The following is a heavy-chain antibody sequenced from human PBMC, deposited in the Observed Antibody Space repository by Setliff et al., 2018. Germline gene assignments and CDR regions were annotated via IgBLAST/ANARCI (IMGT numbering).Heavy chain of an antibody. CDR1: GGSISTYY. CDR2: IHYSGST. CDR3: ARGQSESGYDSDYFDY. Sequence: PSETLSLTCTVSGGSISTYYWSWIRQLPEKGLEWIAYIHYSGSTNQNPSLKSRVTISVDTSKNQFSLKLSSVTAADTAVYYCARGQSESGYDSDYFDYWGQGTLVTVSS. J-gene: IGHJ4*02. V-gene: IGHV4-59*12. D-gene: IGHD5-12*01.